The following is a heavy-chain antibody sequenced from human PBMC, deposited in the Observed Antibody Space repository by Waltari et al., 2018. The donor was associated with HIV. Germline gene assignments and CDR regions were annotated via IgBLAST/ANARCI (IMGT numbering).Heavy chain of an antibody. CDR2: IIPIFGTT. Sequence: QVQLVQSGAEVKKPGSSVKVSCKASGGTFSSYAISWVRQAPGQGLEWMGGIIPIFGTTNYAQKFQGRVTIAADESTSTAYMELSSLRSEDTAVYYCARDLSPKVVAGTVFQHWGQGTLVTVSS. CDR3: ARDLSPKVVAGTVFQH. V-gene: IGHV1-69*01. D-gene: IGHD6-19*01. CDR1: GGTFSSYA. J-gene: IGHJ1*01.